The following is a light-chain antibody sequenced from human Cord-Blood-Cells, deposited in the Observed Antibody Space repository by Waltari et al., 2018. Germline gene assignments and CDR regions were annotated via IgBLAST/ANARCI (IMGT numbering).Light chain of an antibody. CDR3: QQYGSSPFRYG. CDR1: QSVSSSY. J-gene: IGKJ2*03. Sequence: EIVLTQSPGNLSLSPGERATLSCRASQSVSSSYLAWYQQKPGQGPRLLIYGASSRATCMPDRFSGRGSGTDFTLTISRLEPEDFAVYYCQQYGSSPFRYGFGQGTKLEIK. V-gene: IGKV3-20*01. CDR2: GAS.